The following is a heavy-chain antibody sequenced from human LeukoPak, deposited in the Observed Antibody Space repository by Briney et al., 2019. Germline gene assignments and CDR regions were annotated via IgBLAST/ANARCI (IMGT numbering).Heavy chain of an antibody. J-gene: IGHJ4*02. D-gene: IGHD2-15*01. V-gene: IGHV3-23*01. CDR2: ISGSGANT. Sequence: GGSLRLSCAASGFTFSSYAMGWVRQAPGKGLEWVSAISGSGANTYYADSVKGRFTISRDNSKNTLSLQMNTLRTDDTAVYYCAKGRALGVVAAFNYWGQGTVVTVSS. CDR3: AKGRALGVVAAFNY. CDR1: GFTFSSYA.